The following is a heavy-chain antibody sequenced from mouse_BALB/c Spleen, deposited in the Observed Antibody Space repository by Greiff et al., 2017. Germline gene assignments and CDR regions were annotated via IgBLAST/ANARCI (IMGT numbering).Heavy chain of an antibody. V-gene: IGHV14-3*02. Sequence: VHVKQSGAELVKPGASVKLSCTASGFNIKDTYMHWVKQRPEQGLEWIGRIDPANGNTKYDPKFQGKATITADTSSNTAYLQLSSLTSEDTAVYYCARNLGDYFDYWGQGTTLTVSS. CDR1: GFNIKDTY. CDR3: ARNLGDYFDY. D-gene: IGHD3-3*01. J-gene: IGHJ2*01. CDR2: IDPANGNT.